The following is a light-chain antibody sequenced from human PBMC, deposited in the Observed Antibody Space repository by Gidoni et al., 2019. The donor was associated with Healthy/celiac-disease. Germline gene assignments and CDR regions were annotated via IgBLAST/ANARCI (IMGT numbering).Light chain of an antibody. CDR2: GAS. J-gene: IGKJ3*01. CDR3: QQYGSSFT. CDR1: QSVSSSY. V-gene: IGKV3-20*01. Sequence: TVLTQSPGTLSLSPGETATLSCSASQSVSSSYLAWYQQRPGQAPTLLIYGASSRATGIPDRFSGSGSGTDFTRTISRLEPEDFAVYYWQQYGSSFTFGPGIKVDIK.